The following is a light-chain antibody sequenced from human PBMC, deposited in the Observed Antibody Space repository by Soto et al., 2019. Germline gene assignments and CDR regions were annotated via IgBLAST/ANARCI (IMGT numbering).Light chain of an antibody. CDR2: AAS. V-gene: IGKV1-5*01. CDR3: QQYDNYPLT. CDR1: QTISSW. Sequence: DIPMTQSPSTLSGTVGDRVTITCRASQTISSWLAWYQQKPGKAPKLLIYAASTLQSGVPSRFSGSGSGTEFTLTISNLQPDDFATYYCQQYDNYPLTFGGGTKVDI. J-gene: IGKJ4*01.